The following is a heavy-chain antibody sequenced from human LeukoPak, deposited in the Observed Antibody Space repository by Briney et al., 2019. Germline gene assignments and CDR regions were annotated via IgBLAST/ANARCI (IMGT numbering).Heavy chain of an antibody. CDR3: ARQWELLSGDAFDI. CDR2: IYPSSTT. V-gene: IGHV4-61*02. CDR1: GGSIDTGTYY. J-gene: IGHJ3*02. D-gene: IGHD1-26*01. Sequence: SLSLTCTVSGGSIDTGTYYWSWIRQPAGKGLEWIRRIYPSSTTNYNPSLKRRVTISVDTSNTQSSLKLSSVTAADTAVYYCARQWELLSGDAFDIWGQGTMVTVSS.